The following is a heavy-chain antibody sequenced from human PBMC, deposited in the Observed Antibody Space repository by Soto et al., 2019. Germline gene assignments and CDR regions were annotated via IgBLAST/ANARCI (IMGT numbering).Heavy chain of an antibody. CDR1: GYTFTSYG. V-gene: IGHV1-18*01. J-gene: IGHJ6*03. CDR2: ISAYNGNT. CDR3: ARYSSAWYERDYYDYYYMGV. Sequence: QVQLVQSGAEVKKPGASVKVSCKASGYTFTSYGISWVRQAPGQGLEWMGWISAYNGNTNYAQNLQGRVTMTTDTTAGTACMELRSLRSDDTAVYYGARYSSAWYERDYYDYYYMGVWGKGTTVTVSS. D-gene: IGHD6-19*01.